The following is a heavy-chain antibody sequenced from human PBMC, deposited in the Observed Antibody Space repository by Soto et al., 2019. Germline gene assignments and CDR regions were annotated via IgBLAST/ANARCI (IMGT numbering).Heavy chain of an antibody. CDR2: MNPNSGNT. CDR1: GYTFTSYD. Sequence: DSVKVSCKASGYTFTSYDINWVRQATGQGLEWMGWMNPNSGNTGYAQKFQGRVTMTRNTSISTAYMELSSLRSEDTAVYYCVSYCSGGSCVFPPCGQGTLVTVSS. V-gene: IGHV1-8*01. D-gene: IGHD2-15*01. J-gene: IGHJ5*02. CDR3: VSYCSGGSCVFPP.